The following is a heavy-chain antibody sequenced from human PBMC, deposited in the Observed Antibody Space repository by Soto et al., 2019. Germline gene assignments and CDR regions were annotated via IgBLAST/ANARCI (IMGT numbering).Heavy chain of an antibody. CDR1: GYTFTSYG. D-gene: IGHD3-3*01. CDR2: ISAYNGNT. Sequence: GASVKVSCKASGYTFTSYGISWVRQAPGQGLEWMGWISAYNGNTNYAQKLQGRVTMTTDTSTSTAYMELRSLRSDDTAVYYCARDGTYYDFWSGYYPVGGMDVWGQGTTVTVSS. J-gene: IGHJ6*02. V-gene: IGHV1-18*01. CDR3: ARDGTYYDFWSGYYPVGGMDV.